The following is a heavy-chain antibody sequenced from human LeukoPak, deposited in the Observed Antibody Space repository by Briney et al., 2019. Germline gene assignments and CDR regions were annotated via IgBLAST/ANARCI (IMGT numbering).Heavy chain of an antibody. D-gene: IGHD3-3*01. Sequence: SETLSLTCAVYGGAFSGYYWGWIRQPPGKGLEWIGSIYSSGSAYYNPSLKSRVTISVDTSKNQFSLRLSSVTAADTAVYYCQPRYLEWLLEYWGQGTLVTVSS. CDR1: GGAFSGYY. J-gene: IGHJ4*02. V-gene: IGHV4-39*01. CDR3: QPRYLEWLLEY. CDR2: IYSSGSA.